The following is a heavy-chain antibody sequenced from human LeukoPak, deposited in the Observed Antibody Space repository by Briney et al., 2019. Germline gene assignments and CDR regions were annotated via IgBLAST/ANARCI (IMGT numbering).Heavy chain of an antibody. D-gene: IGHD3-3*01. Sequence: GGSLRLSCAASGFTFSSYRMNWVRQAPGKGLEWVSYISSSSSTIYYADSVKGRFTISRDNSRHTLYLQMNSLRAEDTAVYYCAKRSGGPSPFDYWGQGTLVTVSS. J-gene: IGHJ4*02. CDR1: GFTFSSYR. V-gene: IGHV3-48*01. CDR2: ISSSSSTI. CDR3: AKRSGGPSPFDY.